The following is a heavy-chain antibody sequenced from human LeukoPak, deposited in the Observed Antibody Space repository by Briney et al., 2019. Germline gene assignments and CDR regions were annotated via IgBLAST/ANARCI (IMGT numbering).Heavy chain of an antibody. V-gene: IGHV4-34*01. CDR2: INHSGST. CDR3: ARSQGATDLPDY. D-gene: IGHD1-26*01. J-gene: IGHJ4*02. Sequence: PSETLSLTCAVYGGSFSGYYWSWIRQPPGEGLEWIGEINHSGSTNYNPSLKSRVTISVDTSKNQFSLKLSSVTAADTAVYYCARSQGATDLPDYWGQGTLVTVSS. CDR1: GGSFSGYY.